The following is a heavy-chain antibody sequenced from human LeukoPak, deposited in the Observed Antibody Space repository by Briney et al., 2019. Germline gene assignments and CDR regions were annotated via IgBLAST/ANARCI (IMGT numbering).Heavy chain of an antibody. CDR3: AREPSH. V-gene: IGHV3-23*01. Sequence: GGSLRLSCAASGFIFSLYGMSWVRQAPGKGLEWVSAISGSGDTTYYADSVKGRFTISRDNSNNTLYLQMSSLTAEDTAVYYCAREPSHWGQGTLVTVSS. CDR1: GFIFSLYG. J-gene: IGHJ4*02. CDR2: ISGSGDTT.